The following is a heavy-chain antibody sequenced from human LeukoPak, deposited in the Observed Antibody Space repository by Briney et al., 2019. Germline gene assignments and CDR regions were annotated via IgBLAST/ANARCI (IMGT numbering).Heavy chain of an antibody. CDR2: INPNSGGT. CDR1: GYTFTGYY. CDR3: AREGTSVVYYYYYYMDV. D-gene: IGHD4-23*01. V-gene: IGHV1-2*02. Sequence: GASVKVSCKASGYTFTGYYMHWVRQAPGQGLEWMGWINPNSGGTNYAQKFQGRVTMTRDTSISTAYMELSRLRSDDTAVYYCAREGTSVVYYYYYYMDVSGKGTTVTVSS. J-gene: IGHJ6*03.